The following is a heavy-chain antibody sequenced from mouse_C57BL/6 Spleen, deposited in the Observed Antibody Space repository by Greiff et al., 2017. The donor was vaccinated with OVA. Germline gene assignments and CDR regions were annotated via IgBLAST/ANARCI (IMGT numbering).Heavy chain of an antibody. V-gene: IGHV14-2*01. CDR3: ARYYGSRKGAMDY. CDR2: IDPEDGET. Sequence: VQLQQSGAELVKPGASVKLSCTASGFNIKDYYMHWVKQRTEQGLEWIGRIDPEDGETKYAPKFQGKATITADPSSNTAYLQLSSLTSEGTAVYYCARYYGSRKGAMDYWGQGTSVTVSS. J-gene: IGHJ4*01. D-gene: IGHD1-1*01. CDR1: GFNIKDYY.